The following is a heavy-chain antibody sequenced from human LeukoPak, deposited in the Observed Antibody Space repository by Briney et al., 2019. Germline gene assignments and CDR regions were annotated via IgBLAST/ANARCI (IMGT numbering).Heavy chain of an antibody. Sequence: GSLRLSCAASGFTVSSNYMSWVRQAPGKGLEWVSVIYTGGSTYYADSVKGRFIISRDNSKNTLYLQMNSLRVEDTAVYYCARDFPGIAVAGTRPLDYWGQGTLVTVSS. V-gene: IGHV3-53*01. CDR3: ARDFPGIAVAGTRPLDY. J-gene: IGHJ4*02. D-gene: IGHD6-19*01. CDR1: GFTVSSNY. CDR2: IYTGGST.